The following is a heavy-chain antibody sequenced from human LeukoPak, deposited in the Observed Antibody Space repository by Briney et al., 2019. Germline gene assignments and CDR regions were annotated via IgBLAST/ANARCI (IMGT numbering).Heavy chain of an antibody. CDR3: ARAPLGWELLRGDYYFDY. J-gene: IGHJ4*02. Sequence: SETLSLTCAVSGGSISSGGYSWSRIRQPPGKGLEWIGYIYHSGSTYYNPSLKSRVTISVDRSKNQFSLKLSSVTAADTAVYYCARAPLGWELLRGDYYFDYWGQGTLVTVSS. V-gene: IGHV4-30-2*01. CDR1: GGSISSGGYS. D-gene: IGHD1-26*01. CDR2: IYHSGST.